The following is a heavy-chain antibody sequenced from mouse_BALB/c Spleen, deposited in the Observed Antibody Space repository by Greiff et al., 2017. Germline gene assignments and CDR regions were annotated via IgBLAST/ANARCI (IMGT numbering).Heavy chain of an antibody. D-gene: IGHD2-14*01. CDR1: GFSLTGYG. V-gene: IGHV2-6-7*01. Sequence: QVQLQESGPGLVAPSQSLSITCTVSGFSLTGYGVNWVRQPPGKGLEWLGMIWGDGSTDYNSALKSRLSISKDNSKSQVFLKMNSLQTDDTARYYCARDHYRYDDGAWFAYWGQGTLVTVSA. J-gene: IGHJ3*01. CDR2: IWGDGST. CDR3: ARDHYRYDDGAWFAY.